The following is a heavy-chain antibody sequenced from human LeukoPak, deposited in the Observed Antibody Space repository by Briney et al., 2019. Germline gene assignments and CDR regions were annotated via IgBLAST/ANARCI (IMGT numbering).Heavy chain of an antibody. CDR3: ARGPQTRYYDILTGYDPYFDF. D-gene: IGHD3-9*01. CDR1: GFTFSSYG. Sequence: GGSLRLSCAASGFTFSSYGMHWVRQAPGKGLEWVASIKQDGSKKYYVDSVKGRFTISRDNAKNSLYLQLNSLRAEDTALFYCARGPQTRYYDILTGYDPYFDFWGQGTLVTVSS. V-gene: IGHV3-7*01. J-gene: IGHJ4*02. CDR2: IKQDGSKK.